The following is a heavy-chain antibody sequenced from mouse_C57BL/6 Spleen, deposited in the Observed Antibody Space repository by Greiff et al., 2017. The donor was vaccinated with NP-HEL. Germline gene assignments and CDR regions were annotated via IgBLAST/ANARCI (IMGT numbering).Heavy chain of an antibody. V-gene: IGHV1-52*01. D-gene: IGHD2-4*01. CDR1: GYTFTSYW. CDR3: ARDDYDGFAY. Sequence: QVQLQQPGAELVRPGSSVKLSCKASGYTFTSYWMHRVKQRPIQGLEWIGNIDPSDSETHYNQKFKDKATLTVDKSSSTAYMQLSSLTSEDSAVYYCARDDYDGFAYWGQGTLVTVSA. CDR2: IDPSDSET. J-gene: IGHJ3*01.